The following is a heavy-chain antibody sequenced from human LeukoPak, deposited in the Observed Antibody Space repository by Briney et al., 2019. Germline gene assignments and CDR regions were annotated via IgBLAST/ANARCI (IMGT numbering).Heavy chain of an antibody. CDR2: IYYSGST. CDR1: GGSISSGDYY. Sequence: NPSQTLSPTCTVSGGSISSGDYYWSWIRQPPGKGLEWIGYIYYSGSTYYNPSLKSRVTISVDTSKNQFSLKLSSVTAADTAVYYCARVRRLYDYVWGSYLGDAFDIWGQGTMVTVSS. CDR3: ARVRRLYDYVWGSYLGDAFDI. V-gene: IGHV4-30-4*01. D-gene: IGHD3-16*01. J-gene: IGHJ3*02.